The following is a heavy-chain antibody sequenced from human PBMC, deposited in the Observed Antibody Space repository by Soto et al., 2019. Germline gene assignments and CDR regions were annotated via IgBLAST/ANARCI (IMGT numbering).Heavy chain of an antibody. V-gene: IGHV3-23*01. Sequence: GGSLRLSCAASGFTFSSYAMSWVRQAPGKGLEWVSAISGSGGSTYYADSVKGRFTISRDNSKNTLYLQMNSLRAEDTAVYYCAKVIRIAAAGSHWTGFDYWGQGTLVTVSS. CDR3: AKVIRIAAAGSHWTGFDY. CDR2: ISGSGGST. D-gene: IGHD6-13*01. CDR1: GFTFSSYA. J-gene: IGHJ4*02.